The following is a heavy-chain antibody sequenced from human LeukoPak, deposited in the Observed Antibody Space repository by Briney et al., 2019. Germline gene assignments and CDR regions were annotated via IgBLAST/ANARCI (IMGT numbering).Heavy chain of an antibody. V-gene: IGHV3-30*18. CDR3: AKDREVPALDY. D-gene: IGHD1-1*01. Sequence: PGGSLRLSCGASGFTFSSCGMHWVRQAPGKGLEWVAAISYDGSDKYYAGSVKGRFTISRDNSKNTVYLQMNSLRADDTAVYYCAKDREVPALDYWGQGTLVTVSS. CDR1: GFTFSSCG. J-gene: IGHJ4*02. CDR2: ISYDGSDK.